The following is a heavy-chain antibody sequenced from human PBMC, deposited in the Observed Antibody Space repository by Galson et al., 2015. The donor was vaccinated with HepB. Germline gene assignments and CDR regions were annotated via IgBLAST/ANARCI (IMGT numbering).Heavy chain of an antibody. CDR2: IYYSGST. D-gene: IGHD2-2*03. Sequence: SETLSLTCTVSGGSISSSSYYWGWIRQPPRKGLEWIGSIYYSGSTYYNPSLKSRVTISVDTSKNQFSLKLSSVTAADTAVYYCARPKRRDGYCSSTSCPYDAFDIWGQGTMVTVSS. V-gene: IGHV4-39*01. CDR1: GGSISSSSYY. J-gene: IGHJ3*02. CDR3: ARPKRRDGYCSSTSCPYDAFDI.